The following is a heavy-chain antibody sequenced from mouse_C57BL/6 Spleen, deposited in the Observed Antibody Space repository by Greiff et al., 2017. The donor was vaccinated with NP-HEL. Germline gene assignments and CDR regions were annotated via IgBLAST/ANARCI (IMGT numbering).Heavy chain of an antibody. CDR3: TTRYSAWFAY. V-gene: IGHV14-4*01. Sequence: VQLQQSGAELVRPGASVKLSCTASGFNIKDDYMHWVKQRPEQGLEWIGWIDPENGDTEYASKFQGKATITADTSSNTAYLQLSSLTSEDTAVYYCTTRYSAWFAYWGQGTLVTVSA. CDR2: IDPENGDT. D-gene: IGHD2-12*01. CDR1: GFNIKDDY. J-gene: IGHJ3*01.